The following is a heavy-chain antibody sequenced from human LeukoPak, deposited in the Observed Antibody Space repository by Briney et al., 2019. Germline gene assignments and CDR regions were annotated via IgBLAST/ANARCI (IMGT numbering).Heavy chain of an antibody. Sequence: ASVKVSCKASGYTFTGYYMHWVRQAPGQGLEWMGWINPNSGGTNYAQKFQGRVTMTRDTSISTAYMELSRLRSDDTAVYYCARLSPYDFWRYGMDVWGQGTTVTVSS. CDR2: INPNSGGT. CDR3: ARLSPYDFWRYGMDV. D-gene: IGHD3-3*01. J-gene: IGHJ6*02. CDR1: GYTFTGYY. V-gene: IGHV1-2*02.